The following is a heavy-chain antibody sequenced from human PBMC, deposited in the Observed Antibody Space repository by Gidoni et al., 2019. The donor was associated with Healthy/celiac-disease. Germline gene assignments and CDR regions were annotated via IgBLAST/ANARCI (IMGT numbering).Heavy chain of an antibody. CDR1: GFTFSSYS. CDR2: ISSSSSYI. D-gene: IGHD7-27*01. Sequence: EVQLVESGGGLVKPGGSRRLSCAASGFTFSSYSMNWVRQAPGKGLEWVSYISSSSSYIYYADSVKGRFTISRDNAKNSLYLQMNSLRAEDTAVYYCARERLGNFQHWGQGTLVTVSS. CDR3: ARERLGNFQH. J-gene: IGHJ1*01. V-gene: IGHV3-21*01.